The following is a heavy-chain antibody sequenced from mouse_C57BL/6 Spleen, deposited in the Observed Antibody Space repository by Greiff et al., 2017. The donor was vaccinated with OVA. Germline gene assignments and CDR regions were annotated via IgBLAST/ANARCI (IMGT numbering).Heavy chain of an antibody. V-gene: IGHV5-9-1*02. CDR3: TREGRYYAMDY. CDR2: ISSGGDYI. J-gene: IGHJ4*01. CDR1: GFTFSSYA. Sequence: EVKLVESGEGLVKPGGSLKLSCAASGFTFSSYAMSWVRQTPEKRLEWVAYISSGGDYIYYADTVKGRFTISRDNARNTLYLQMSSLKSEDTAMYYCTREGRYYAMDYWGQGTSVTVSS.